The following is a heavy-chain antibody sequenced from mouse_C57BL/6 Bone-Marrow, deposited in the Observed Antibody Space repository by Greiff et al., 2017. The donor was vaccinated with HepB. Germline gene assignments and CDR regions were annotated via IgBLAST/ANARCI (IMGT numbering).Heavy chain of an antibody. J-gene: IGHJ2*01. D-gene: IGHD1-1*01. CDR3: ARDGDYGSY. V-gene: IGHV3-6*01. CDR1: GYSITSGYY. Sequence: EVKLLESGPGLVKPSQSLSLTCSVTGYSITSGYYWNWIRQFPGNKLEWMGYISYDGSNNYNPSLKNRISITRDTSKNQFFLKLNSVTTEDTATYYCARDGDYGSYWGQGTTLTVSS. CDR2: ISYDGSN.